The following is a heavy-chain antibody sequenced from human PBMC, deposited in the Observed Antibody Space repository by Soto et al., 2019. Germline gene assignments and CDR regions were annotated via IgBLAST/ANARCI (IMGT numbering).Heavy chain of an antibody. CDR1: GFTFSSYW. J-gene: IGHJ4*02. D-gene: IGHD6-13*01. Sequence: GGSLRLSCAASGFTFSSYWMSWVRQAPGKGLEWVANIKQDGSEKYYVDSVKGRFTISRDNAKNSLYLQMNSLRAEDTAVYYSARIWGYSRDLAYWGQGTLVTVYS. CDR3: ARIWGYSRDLAY. CDR2: IKQDGSEK. V-gene: IGHV3-7*01.